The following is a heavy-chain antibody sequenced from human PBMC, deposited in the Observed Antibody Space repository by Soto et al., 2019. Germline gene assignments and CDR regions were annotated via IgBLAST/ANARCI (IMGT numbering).Heavy chain of an antibody. Sequence: QVQLQESGPGLVKPSETLSLTCTVSGGSFKSGSYSWSWIRQPPGKGLEWIGYVYHTGRTSYNPSLKSLVSISMDTSKTQFSLNLDSVTAADTAVYFCARDWAYFDSWGQGTLVTVSS. V-gene: IGHV4-61*01. J-gene: IGHJ4*02. CDR1: GGSFKSGSYS. D-gene: IGHD3-16*01. CDR3: ARDWAYFDS. CDR2: VYHTGRT.